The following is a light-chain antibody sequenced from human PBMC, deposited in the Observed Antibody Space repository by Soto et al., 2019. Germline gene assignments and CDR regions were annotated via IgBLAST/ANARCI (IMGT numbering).Light chain of an antibody. CDR1: QSVSSSY. J-gene: IGKJ2*01. Sequence: EIVLTQSPGTLSLSPGERATLSCRASQSVSSSYLGWYQQKPGQAPRLLMYGASNRATGIPDRCSGSGSGADFTVTISRLEPEDFVVYYCQQYGSSPLYTFCQGTKLEIK. CDR2: GAS. V-gene: IGKV3-20*01. CDR3: QQYGSSPLYT.